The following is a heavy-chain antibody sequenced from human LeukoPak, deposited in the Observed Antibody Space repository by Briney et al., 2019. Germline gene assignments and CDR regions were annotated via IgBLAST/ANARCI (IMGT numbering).Heavy chain of an antibody. CDR1: GFTFSSYG. CDR2: IRYDGSNK. Sequence: GGSLRLSCAASGFTFSSYGMHWVRQAPGKGLEWVAFIRYDGSNKYYADSVKGRFTISRDNSKNTLYLQMNSLRVEDTAVYYCAPSGGDYYDSSGSYRGDYFDYWGQGTLVTVSS. V-gene: IGHV3-30*02. D-gene: IGHD3-22*01. J-gene: IGHJ4*02. CDR3: APSGGDYYDSSGSYRGDYFDY.